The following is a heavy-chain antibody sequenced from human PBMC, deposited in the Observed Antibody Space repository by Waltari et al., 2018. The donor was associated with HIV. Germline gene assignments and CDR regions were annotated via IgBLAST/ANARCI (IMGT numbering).Heavy chain of an antibody. D-gene: IGHD3-10*01. CDR1: GGSFSGNN. CDR2: INDSDYH. V-gene: IGHV4-34*01. CDR3: ARSRGLIKWNRYFDS. J-gene: IGHJ3*02. Sequence: QAQLQQWGAGLLKPSETLSLTCAVYGGSFSGNNWTWIRQPPGMWREWIGEINDSDYHNYNPSLRSRLTISLDASKNQFSLKMTAVTDADTAVYYWARSRGLIKWNRYFDSWAQGTMFSVSS.